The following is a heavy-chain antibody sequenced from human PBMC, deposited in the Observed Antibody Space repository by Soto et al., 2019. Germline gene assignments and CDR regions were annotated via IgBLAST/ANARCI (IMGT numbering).Heavy chain of an antibody. Sequence: PSETLSLTCTVSGGSISSYYWSWIRQPPGKGLEWIGYIYYSGSTNYNPSLKSRVTISVDTSKNQFSLKLSSVTAADTAVYYCARDRRAAGTGYYMDVWGKGTTVT. D-gene: IGHD2-8*02. CDR2: IYYSGST. CDR3: ARDRRAAGTGYYMDV. V-gene: IGHV4-59*01. J-gene: IGHJ6*03. CDR1: GGSISSYY.